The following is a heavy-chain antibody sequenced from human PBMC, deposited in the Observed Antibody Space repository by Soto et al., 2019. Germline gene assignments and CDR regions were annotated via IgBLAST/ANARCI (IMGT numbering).Heavy chain of an antibody. J-gene: IGHJ6*02. Sequence: EVQLLESGGGLVQPGGSLRLSCAASGFTFSTYAMRWVRQAPGKGLEWVSSITGGGGRGTYYGDSVKGRFTITRDDSKDTLYLQMESLRADDRAVYDCAKCHHNSGGDNGGMDVWGQGPTVTVSS. CDR2: ITGGGGRGT. CDR1: GFTFSTYA. D-gene: IGHD4-17*01. V-gene: IGHV3-23*01. CDR3: AKCHHNSGGDNGGMDV.